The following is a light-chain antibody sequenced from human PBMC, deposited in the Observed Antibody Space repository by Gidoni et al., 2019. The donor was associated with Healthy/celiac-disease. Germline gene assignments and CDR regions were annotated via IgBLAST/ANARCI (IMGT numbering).Light chain of an antibody. Sequence: DVQMTQSPSTLSASVGDRVTITCRASQSISSWLAWYQQKPGNAPKLLIYTASSLESGVPSRFSGSGSGTEFTLTISSLQPDDFATYYCQQYNNYSRTFGQGTKVEIK. CDR2: TAS. J-gene: IGKJ1*01. CDR3: QQYNNYSRT. CDR1: QSISSW. V-gene: IGKV1-5*03.